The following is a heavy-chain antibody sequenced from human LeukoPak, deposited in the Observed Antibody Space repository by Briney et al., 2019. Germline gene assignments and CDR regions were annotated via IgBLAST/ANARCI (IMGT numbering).Heavy chain of an antibody. CDR2: IYYSGST. CDR1: GGSLSGYY. V-gene: IGHV4-34*01. D-gene: IGHD1-26*01. Sequence: SETLSLTCAVDGGSLSGYYWSWIHQPPGKGLEWIGSIYYSGSTYYNPSLKSRVTISVDTSKNQFSLKLSSVTAADTAVYYCVRGYPVGPNWGQGTLVTVSS. CDR3: VRGYPVGPN. J-gene: IGHJ4*02.